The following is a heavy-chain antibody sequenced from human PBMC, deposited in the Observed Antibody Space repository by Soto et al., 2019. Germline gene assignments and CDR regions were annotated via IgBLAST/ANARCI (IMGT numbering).Heavy chain of an antibody. CDR2: IYYSGST. D-gene: IGHD1-1*01. CDR3: ARALSTRDYYYGMDV. J-gene: IGHJ6*02. V-gene: IGHV4-31*03. Sequence: SGTLSLPCTVTDGSISRGRYYWSRIRQHPGKGLEWIGYIYYSGSTYYNPSLKSRVTISVDTSKNQFSLKLSSVTAADTAVYYCARALSTRDYYYGMDVWGQGTTVTVSS. CDR1: DGSISRGRYY.